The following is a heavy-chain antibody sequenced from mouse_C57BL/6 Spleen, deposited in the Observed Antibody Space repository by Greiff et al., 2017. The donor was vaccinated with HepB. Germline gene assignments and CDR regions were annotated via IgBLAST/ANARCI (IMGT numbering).Heavy chain of an antibody. CDR1: GFTFSDYG. D-gene: IGHD2-5*01. CDR2: ISSGSSTI. Sequence: EVMLVESGGGLVKPGGSLKLSCAASGFTFSDYGMHWVRQAPEKGLEWVAYISSGSSTIYYADTVKGRFTISRDNAKNTLFLQMTSLRSEDTAMYYCARGAYYSNLAWFAYWGQGTLVTVSA. J-gene: IGHJ3*01. V-gene: IGHV5-17*01. CDR3: ARGAYYSNLAWFAY.